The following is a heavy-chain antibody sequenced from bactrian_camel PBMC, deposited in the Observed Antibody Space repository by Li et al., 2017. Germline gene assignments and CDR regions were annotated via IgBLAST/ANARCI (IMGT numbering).Heavy chain of an antibody. CDR3: AAVAGCSLVPWLRDPGQKSGPIN. CDR2: ITRIRGGT. CDR1: GKTNVLNC. J-gene: IGHJ4*01. V-gene: IGHV3S53*01. D-gene: IGHD3*01. Sequence: HVQLVESGGGLVQPGGSLNLSCAAIGKTNVLNCMGWFRQAPGKEREGVAVITRIRGGTAYADSVKGRFIISRDNSKMTWSLQMNNLKSEDTAVYYCAAVAGCSLVPWLRDPGQKSGPINWGQGTQVTVS.